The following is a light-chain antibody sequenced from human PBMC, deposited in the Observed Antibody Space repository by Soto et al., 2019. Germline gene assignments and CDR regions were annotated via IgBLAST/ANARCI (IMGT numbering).Light chain of an antibody. Sequence: QSALTQPASVSGSPGQSITISCTGTNDDVGYYDYVSWYQQHPGKAPKVIIYEVGHRPSGVSNRFSGSKSGNTASLTISGRQAEDEADYYCSSYTSSSDPFVFGTGTKLTVL. CDR3: SSYTSSSDPFV. CDR2: EVG. V-gene: IGLV2-14*01. J-gene: IGLJ1*01. CDR1: NDDVGYYDY.